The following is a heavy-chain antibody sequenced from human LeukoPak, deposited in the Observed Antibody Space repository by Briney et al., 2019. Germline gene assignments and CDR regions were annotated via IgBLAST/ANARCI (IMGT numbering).Heavy chain of an antibody. V-gene: IGHV4-38-2*01. Sequence: SETLSLTCAVSGYSISSVYYWGWIRQPPGKGLEWITSIHHSGSTDYNPSLKSRVTISVDTSKNQFSLKLSSVTAADTAVYYCARVAPNTVTTDYWGQGTLVTVSS. D-gene: IGHD4-17*01. CDR1: GYSISSVYY. CDR2: IHHSGST. CDR3: ARVAPNTVTTDY. J-gene: IGHJ4*02.